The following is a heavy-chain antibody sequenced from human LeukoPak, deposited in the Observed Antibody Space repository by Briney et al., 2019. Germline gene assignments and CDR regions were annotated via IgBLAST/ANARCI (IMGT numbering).Heavy chain of an antibody. D-gene: IGHD6-13*01. CDR1: GFTFSSYG. J-gene: IGHJ6*02. CDR3: AIVEGIAAAGTSGYYYGMDV. V-gene: IGHV3-30*03. CDR2: ISYDGSNK. Sequence: GGSLRLSCAASGFTFSSYGMHWVRQAPGKGLEWVAVISYDGSNKYYADSVKGRFTTSRDNSKNTLYLQMNSLRAEDTAVYYCAIVEGIAAAGTSGYYYGMDVWGQGTTVTVSS.